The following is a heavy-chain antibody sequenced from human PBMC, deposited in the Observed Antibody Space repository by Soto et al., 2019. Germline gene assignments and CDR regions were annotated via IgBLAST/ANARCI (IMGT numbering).Heavy chain of an antibody. D-gene: IGHD3-22*01. CDR3: AREEPLLPDYHGMDV. V-gene: IGHV3-33*01. J-gene: IGHJ6*02. CDR1: GFTFSSYG. Sequence: PGGSLRLSCAASGFTFSSYGMHWVRQAPGKGLEWVAVIWYDGSNKYYADSVKGRFTISRDNSKNTLYLQMNSLRAEDTAVYYCAREEPLLPDYHGMDVWGQGTTVTVSS. CDR2: IWYDGSNK.